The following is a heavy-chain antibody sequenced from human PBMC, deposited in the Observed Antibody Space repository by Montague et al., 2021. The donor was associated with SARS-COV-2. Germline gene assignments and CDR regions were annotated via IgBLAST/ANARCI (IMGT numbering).Heavy chain of an antibody. Sequence: SLRLSCAASGFAFSSYAMSWVRQAPGKGLEWVSAISGSGGSTYYADSVKGRFTISRDNSKNTLYLQMNSLRAEDTAVYYCAKTLMTTVTTWAFDIWSQGTMVTVSS. CDR3: AKTLMTTVTTWAFDI. V-gene: IGHV3-23*01. D-gene: IGHD4-17*01. CDR2: ISGSGGST. CDR1: GFAFSSYA. J-gene: IGHJ3*02.